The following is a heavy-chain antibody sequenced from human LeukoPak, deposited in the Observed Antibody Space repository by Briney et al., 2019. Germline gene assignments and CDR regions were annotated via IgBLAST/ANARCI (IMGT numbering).Heavy chain of an antibody. V-gene: IGHV3-30*18. J-gene: IGHJ4*02. CDR1: GFTFSSYG. CDR3: AKEPLGY. D-gene: IGHD3-16*01. Sequence: GGSLRLSCAASGFTFSSYGMHWVRQAPGKGLEWVAVISYDGSNKYYADSVKGRFTISRDNSKNTLYLQMNSLRAEDTAVYYCAKEPLGYWGQGTLVTVSS. CDR2: ISYDGSNK.